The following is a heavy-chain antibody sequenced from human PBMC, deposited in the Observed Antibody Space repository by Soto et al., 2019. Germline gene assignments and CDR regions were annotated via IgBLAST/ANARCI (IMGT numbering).Heavy chain of an antibody. V-gene: IGHV4-39*01. J-gene: IGHJ6*03. Sequence: SETLSLTCTVSGGSISSSSYYWGWIRQPPGKGLEWIGSIYYSGSTYYNPSPKSRVTISVDTSKNQFSLKLSSVTAADTAVYYCARLNSSSPTYYYYYMDVWGKGTTVTVSS. CDR1: GGSISSSSYY. CDR3: ARLNSSSPTYYYYYMDV. D-gene: IGHD6-6*01. CDR2: IYYSGST.